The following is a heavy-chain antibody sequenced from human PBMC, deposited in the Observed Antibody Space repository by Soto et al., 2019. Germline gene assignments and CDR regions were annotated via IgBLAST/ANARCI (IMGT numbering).Heavy chain of an antibody. Sequence: KSGPTLVNPTQSLTLTCAFSGFSLSTSGVGVGWIRQPPGKALEWLALIYWNDDKRYSPSLKSRLTITKDTSKNQVVLTMTNMDPVDTATYYCAHSSNRYSGSYFDYWGQGTLVTVSS. CDR2: IYWNDDK. CDR3: AHSSNRYSGSYFDY. CDR1: GFSLSTSGVG. J-gene: IGHJ4*02. D-gene: IGHD1-26*01. V-gene: IGHV2-5*01.